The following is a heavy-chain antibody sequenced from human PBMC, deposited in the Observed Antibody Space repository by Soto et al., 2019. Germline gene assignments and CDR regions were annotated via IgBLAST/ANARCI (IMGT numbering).Heavy chain of an antibody. CDR3: VRGGSNYAS. Sequence: EVQLVESGGGLVQPGGSLRLSCTASGFTFSDSWMTWVRQAPGKGLEWVARIKPDESEEKYADSVKGRFSISRDNAKNSMYLQMDSRRGEDTAVYYCVRGGSNYASWGQGTLVTVSS. CDR2: IKPDESEE. J-gene: IGHJ5*02. D-gene: IGHD4-4*01. V-gene: IGHV3-7*01. CDR1: GFTFSDSW.